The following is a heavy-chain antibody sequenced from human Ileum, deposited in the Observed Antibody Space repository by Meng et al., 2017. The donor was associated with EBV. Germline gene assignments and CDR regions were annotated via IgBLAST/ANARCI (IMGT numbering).Heavy chain of an antibody. CDR1: GGSFGGYY. Sequence: QVQLQEWGAGLLKPSETLSLTCAVYGGSFGGYYWSWIRQPPGKGLEWIGEINHSGSTNYNPSLKSRVTISVDTSKNQFSLKLSSVTAADTAVYYCARGNKVSDRGFDYWGQGTLVTVSS. D-gene: IGHD3-10*01. CDR2: INHSGST. V-gene: IGHV4-34*01. J-gene: IGHJ4*02. CDR3: ARGNKVSDRGFDY.